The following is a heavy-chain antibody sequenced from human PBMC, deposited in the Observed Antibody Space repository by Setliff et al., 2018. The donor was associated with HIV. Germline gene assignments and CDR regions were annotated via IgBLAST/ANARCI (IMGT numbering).Heavy chain of an antibody. Sequence: GGSLRLSCAASGFPFSNYWMGWVRQAPGKGLEWVANINQDGSAKDYVDSVKGRFTISRDNAKNSLYLQMNSLRAGDTAMYFCARHGEYNYVMSFHYWGQGTLVTVSS. CDR3: ARHGEYNYVMSFHY. CDR2: INQDGSAK. J-gene: IGHJ4*02. V-gene: IGHV3-7*01. CDR1: GFPFSNYW. D-gene: IGHD1-1*01.